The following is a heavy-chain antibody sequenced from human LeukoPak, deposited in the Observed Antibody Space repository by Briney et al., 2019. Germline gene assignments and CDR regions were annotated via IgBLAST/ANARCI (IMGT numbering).Heavy chain of an antibody. CDR1: GYSFSSYW. CDR3: ASLGSGSYYREFDP. J-gene: IGHJ5*02. V-gene: IGHV5-51*07. D-gene: IGHD3-10*01. Sequence: GESLKISCKGSGYSFSSYWIAWVHQMPGKGLEWMGIIYPGDSDTRYSPSFQGQVTISADKSISTAYLQCSSLKASDTAMYYCASLGSGSYYREFDPWGQGTLVTVSS. CDR2: IYPGDSDT.